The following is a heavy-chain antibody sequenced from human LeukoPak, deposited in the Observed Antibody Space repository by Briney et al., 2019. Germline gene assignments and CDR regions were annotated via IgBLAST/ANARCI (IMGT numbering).Heavy chain of an antibody. CDR1: GHSFTDDY. D-gene: IGHD1-1*01. V-gene: IGHV1-2*02. CDR3: APTPEAYTSNWNV. J-gene: IGHJ4*02. Sequence: EASVKVSCKTSGHSFTDDYVQWVRQAPGQGLEWMGWINPDSGFTNYAQKFQGRVTMTRDTSISTAYMEVRRLRPDDTAVYYCAPTPEAYTSNWNVWGQGTLVTVSS. CDR2: INPDSGFT.